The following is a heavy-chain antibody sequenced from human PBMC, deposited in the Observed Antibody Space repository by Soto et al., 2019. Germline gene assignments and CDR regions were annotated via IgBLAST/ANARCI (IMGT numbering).Heavy chain of an antibody. D-gene: IGHD6-19*01. CDR2: VNIDESRT. CDR3: ARVLNGQWYFYS. V-gene: IGHV3-74*01. CDR1: GFTFSSYW. J-gene: IGHJ4*02. Sequence: PGGSLRLSCGASGFTFSSYWMHWVRQAPGKGLVWVSRVNIDESRTSYADSVKGRFTISRDNAKNTLYLQMNSLRAEDTAVYYCARVLNGQWYFYSWGQGTQVTVSS.